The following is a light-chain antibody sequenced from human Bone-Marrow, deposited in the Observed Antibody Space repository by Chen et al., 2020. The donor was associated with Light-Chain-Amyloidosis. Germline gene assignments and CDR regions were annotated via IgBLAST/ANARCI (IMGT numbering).Light chain of an antibody. CDR2: DIR. Sequence: QSALTQPRSVSGSPGQSVTISCTGTSNDVGCYTYVSWYQQHSGTAPKLMIFDIRKRPSGVPDRFSGSKSGNTASLTSSGLQAEDEAEYSCCSYAGRYTWVFGTGTEVTVL. J-gene: IGLJ1*01. V-gene: IGLV2-11*01. CDR3: CSYAGRYTWV. CDR1: SNDVGCYTY.